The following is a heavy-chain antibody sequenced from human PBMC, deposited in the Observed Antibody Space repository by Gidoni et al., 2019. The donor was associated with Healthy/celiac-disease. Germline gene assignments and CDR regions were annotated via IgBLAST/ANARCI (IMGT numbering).Heavy chain of an antibody. CDR2: ISGSGGST. V-gene: IGHV3-23*01. Sequence: EVQLLESGGGLVQPGGSLRLSCAASGFTFSSYAMSWVRQAPGKGREWVSAISGSGGSTYYADSVKGRFTISRDNSKNTLYLQMNSLRAEDTAVYYCAKVGDYQDTAMVPVDYWGQGTLVTVSS. CDR1: GFTFSSYA. J-gene: IGHJ4*02. D-gene: IGHD5-18*01. CDR3: AKVGDYQDTAMVPVDY.